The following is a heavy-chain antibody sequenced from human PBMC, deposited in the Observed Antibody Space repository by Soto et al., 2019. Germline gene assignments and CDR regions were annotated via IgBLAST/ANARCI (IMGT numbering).Heavy chain of an antibody. Sequence: GGSLRLSCAASGFTFSSYWMHWVRQAPGKGLVWVSRINSDGSSTSYADSVKGRFTISRDNAKNTLYLQMNSLRAEDTAVYYCARDQGWSSGWYLRDYYCYGMDVWGQGTTVTVSS. D-gene: IGHD6-19*01. J-gene: IGHJ6*02. CDR1: GFTFSSYW. CDR2: INSDGSST. V-gene: IGHV3-74*01. CDR3: ARDQGWSSGWYLRDYYCYGMDV.